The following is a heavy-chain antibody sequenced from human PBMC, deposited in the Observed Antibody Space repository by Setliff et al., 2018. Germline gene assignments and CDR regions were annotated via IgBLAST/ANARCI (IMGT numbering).Heavy chain of an antibody. CDR3: ARRWNFGPYGSGIHDGFDM. CDR1: GVSISSYY. V-gene: IGHV4-59*01. D-gene: IGHD3-10*01. Sequence: SETLSLTCNVSGVSISSYYWSWIRQPPGKGLESIGYIQKSGSTNYNPSLMSRVSISVDTSKDQFSLKLRSVTAADTAVYYCARRWNFGPYGSGIHDGFDMWGQGTMVTVSS. CDR2: IQKSGST. J-gene: IGHJ3*02.